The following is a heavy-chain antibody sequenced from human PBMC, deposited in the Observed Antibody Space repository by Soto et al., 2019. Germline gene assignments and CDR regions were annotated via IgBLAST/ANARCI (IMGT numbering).Heavy chain of an antibody. CDR1: GDTFTSYT. Sequence: QVQLVQSGAEVKKPGSSVKVSCKASGDTFTSYTISWVRQAPGQGLEWMGRIIPILDIANYAQKFQGRVTITADTSTSTLYMELSSLRSEDTAVYYCARSREPSPVTTTYYFDYWGQGTLVTVSS. CDR3: ARSREPSPVTTTYYFDY. D-gene: IGHD5-12*01. J-gene: IGHJ4*02. V-gene: IGHV1-69*02. CDR2: IIPILDIA.